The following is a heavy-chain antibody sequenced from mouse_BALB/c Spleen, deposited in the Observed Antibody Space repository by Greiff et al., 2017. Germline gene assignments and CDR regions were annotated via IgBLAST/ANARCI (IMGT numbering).Heavy chain of an antibody. J-gene: IGHJ4*01. CDR1: GYTFTDYN. D-gene: IGHD1-1*01. V-gene: IGHV1S29*02. CDR2: IYPYNGGT. Sequence: EVQLQQSGPELVKPGASVKISCKASGYTFTDYNMHWVKQSHGKSLEWIGYIYPYNGGTGYNQKFKSKATLTVDNSSSTAYMELRSLTSEDSAVYYCAGGSSPPYAMDYWGQGTSVTVSS. CDR3: AGGSSPPYAMDY.